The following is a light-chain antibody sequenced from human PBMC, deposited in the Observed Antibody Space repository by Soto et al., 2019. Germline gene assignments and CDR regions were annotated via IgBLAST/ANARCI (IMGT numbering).Light chain of an antibody. J-gene: IGKJ1*01. V-gene: IGKV3-15*01. CDR1: QSVSSN. CDR3: QHYNNWPRT. Sequence: EIVMTQSPATLSVSPGERATLSCRASQSVSSNLAWYQQKPGQAPRLLIYGASTRATGIPARFSGSGSGTEFTLTISSLQSEDFAVYYCQHYNNWPRTFGPGTKV. CDR2: GAS.